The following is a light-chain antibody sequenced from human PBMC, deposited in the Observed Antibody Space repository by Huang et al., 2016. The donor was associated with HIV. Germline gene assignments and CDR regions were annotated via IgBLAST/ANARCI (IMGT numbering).Light chain of an antibody. V-gene: IGKV4-1*01. CDR1: QSVLYSSDNKNC. J-gene: IGKJ3*01. Sequence: DIVMTQSPDSLAVSLGERATINCKSSQSVLYSSDNKNCLAWYQQKPGQPPRLLIYRASTRESVVPDRFSGSGSGTDFTLTINSLQAEDVAVYYCQQYYNTPFTFGPGTKVDIK. CDR3: QQYYNTPFT. CDR2: RAS.